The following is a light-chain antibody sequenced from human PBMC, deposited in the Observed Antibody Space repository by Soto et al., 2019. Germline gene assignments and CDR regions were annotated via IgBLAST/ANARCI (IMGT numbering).Light chain of an antibody. Sequence: IVLTQSPATLSVSPGETATLSCRASQSVGINLAWYQQTPGQSPRLLMYASSNRAPGIPARFSGSGSGTEFTLTISRLQSEDFAVYYCQKYNNWPPITFGQGTRLEIK. CDR3: QKYNNWPPIT. V-gene: IGKV3-15*01. CDR1: QSVGIN. J-gene: IGKJ5*01. CDR2: ASS.